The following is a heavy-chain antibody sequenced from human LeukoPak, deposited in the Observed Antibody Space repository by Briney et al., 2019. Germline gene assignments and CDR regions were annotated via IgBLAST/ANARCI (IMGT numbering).Heavy chain of an antibody. CDR3: ARGHYDSSGYWNLFDY. Sequence: AGSLTLSCPASGFTFTGHNMNWVRQAPGKGLEWVSFVSISSGTIYYADSVKGRFSISRDNAKSSLDLQMNSLRAEDMAVYYCARGHYDSSGYWNLFDYWGQGTLVTVSS. J-gene: IGHJ4*02. D-gene: IGHD3-22*01. V-gene: IGHV3-48*04. CDR1: GFTFTGHN. CDR2: VSISSGTI.